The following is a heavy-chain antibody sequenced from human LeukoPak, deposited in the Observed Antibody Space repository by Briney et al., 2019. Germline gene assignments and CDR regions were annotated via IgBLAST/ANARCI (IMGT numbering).Heavy chain of an antibody. CDR1: GGSISSYY. J-gene: IGHJ4*02. Sequence: SETLSLTCTVSGGSISSYYWSWIRQPPGKGLEWIGYIYYSGSTNYNPSLKSRVTISVDTSKNQFSLKLSSVTAADTAVYYCARGPYYDILTGYVYYFDYWGQGTLVTVSS. CDR3: ARGPYYDILTGYVYYFDY. D-gene: IGHD3-9*01. V-gene: IGHV4-59*01. CDR2: IYYSGST.